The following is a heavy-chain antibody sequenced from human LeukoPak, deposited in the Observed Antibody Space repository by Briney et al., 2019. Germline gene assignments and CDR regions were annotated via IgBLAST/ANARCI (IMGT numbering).Heavy chain of an antibody. CDR2: ISDTGVGT. Sequence: PWGSLRLSCAVSGFTFNNYAMSWVRQAPGKGLDWVSSISDTGVGTYYADSVKGRFTTSRDNCKDTLFLQMNSLRAEDTAIYYSANEWLVGCGSSWYYYFDFWGQGTPVIVSS. CDR3: ANEWLVGCGSSWYYYFDF. CDR1: GFTFNNYA. J-gene: IGHJ4*02. V-gene: IGHV3-23*01. D-gene: IGHD6-13*01.